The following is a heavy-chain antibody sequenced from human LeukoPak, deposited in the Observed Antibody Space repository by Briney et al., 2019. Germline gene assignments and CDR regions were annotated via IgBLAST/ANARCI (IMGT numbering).Heavy chain of an antibody. D-gene: IGHD3-10*01. CDR2: IRYDGSNK. CDR3: ARYGSGSYYSNYYYYMDV. J-gene: IGHJ6*03. Sequence: GGSLRLSCAASGFTFSSYGMHWVRQAPGKGLEWVAFIRYDGSNKYYADSVKGRFTISRDNSKNTLYLQMNSLRSDDTAVYYCARYGSGSYYSNYYYYMDVWGKGTTVTISS. V-gene: IGHV3-30*02. CDR1: GFTFSSYG.